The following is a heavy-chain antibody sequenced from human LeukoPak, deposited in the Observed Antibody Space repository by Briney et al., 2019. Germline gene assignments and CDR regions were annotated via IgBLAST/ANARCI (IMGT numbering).Heavy chain of an antibody. CDR2: IIPFLGIA. Sequence: GASVKVSCKASGGTFSSSAISWVRQAPGQGLEWMGRIIPFLGIANYAQKFQGRVTITADKSTSTAYVELSSLRSEDTAVYYCARAGGKDQLLGGFDPWGQGTLVTVSS. J-gene: IGHJ5*02. V-gene: IGHV1-69*04. CDR3: ARAGGKDQLLGGFDP. D-gene: IGHD2-2*01. CDR1: GGTFSSSA.